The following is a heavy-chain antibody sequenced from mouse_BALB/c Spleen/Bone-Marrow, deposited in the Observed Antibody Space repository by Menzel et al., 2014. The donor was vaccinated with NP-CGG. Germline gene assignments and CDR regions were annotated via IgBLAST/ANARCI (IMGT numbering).Heavy chain of an antibody. CDR2: INPSTGDT. CDR3: ARGNYEAMDS. J-gene: IGHJ4*01. D-gene: IGHD2-1*01. V-gene: IGHV1-7*01. Sequence: QVQLQQSGAELTKPGASVKMSCKASGFTFTRYWMHWVKQRPGQGLEWIGYINPSTGDTEYNQKFKDKATLTADMSSSTAYMQLSSLTSEDSAVYYCARGNYEAMDSWGQGTSVTVSS. CDR1: GFTFTRYW.